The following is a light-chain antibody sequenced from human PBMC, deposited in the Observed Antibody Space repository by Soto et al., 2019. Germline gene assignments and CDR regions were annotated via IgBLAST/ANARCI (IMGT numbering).Light chain of an antibody. CDR1: QSVSSR. Sequence: EIMITQSPATLSVSPRERATLSCRASQSVSSRLAWYQQKPGQAPRLLIYAASTRATGIPARFSGSGSGTEFTLTINSLQSEDFAVYYCQQYNNWWTFGQGTKVDIK. CDR3: QQYNNWWT. CDR2: AAS. J-gene: IGKJ1*01. V-gene: IGKV3-15*01.